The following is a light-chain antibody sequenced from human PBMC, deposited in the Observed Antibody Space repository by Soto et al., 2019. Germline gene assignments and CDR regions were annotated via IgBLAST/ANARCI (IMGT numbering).Light chain of an antibody. V-gene: IGKV1-5*03. J-gene: IGKJ4*01. CDR3: QQYNNYPLT. CDR2: KAS. CDR1: QSVGTY. Sequence: DIQMTQSPSTLSASVGDRVTITCRASQSVGTYLAWYQRQPGKAPKLLINKASSLETGAPSRFSGGGSGTEFTLTISGLQPDDFATYYCQQYNNYPLTFGGGTKVEIK.